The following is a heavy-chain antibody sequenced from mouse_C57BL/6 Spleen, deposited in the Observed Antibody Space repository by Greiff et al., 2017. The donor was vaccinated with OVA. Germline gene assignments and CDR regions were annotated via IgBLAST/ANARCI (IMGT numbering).Heavy chain of an antibody. CDR3: AREGSRNLLLRYFDY. V-gene: IGHV1-59*01. D-gene: IGHD1-1*01. J-gene: IGHJ2*01. CDR2: IDPSDSYT. CDR1: GYTFTSYW. Sequence: QVQLQQPGAELVRPGTSVKLSCKASGYTFTSYWMHWVKQRPGQGLEWIGVIDPSDSYTNYNQKFKGKATLTVDTSSSTAYMQLSSLTSEDSAVYYCAREGSRNLLLRYFDYWGQGTTLTVSS.